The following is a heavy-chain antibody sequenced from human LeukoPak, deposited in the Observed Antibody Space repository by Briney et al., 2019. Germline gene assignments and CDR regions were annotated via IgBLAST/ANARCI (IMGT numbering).Heavy chain of an antibody. CDR3: ARDPGFFGY. D-gene: IGHD5-24*01. Sequence: SETLSLTCSVSGGSISTYYWTWIRQPPGKGLEWIGSIYYSGNSYYNPSLKSRVTISVDTSKNQFSLRLSSVTAADTAVYYCARDPGFFGYWGQGTLVTVSS. CDR2: IYYSGNS. CDR1: GGSISTYY. J-gene: IGHJ4*02. V-gene: IGHV4-59*05.